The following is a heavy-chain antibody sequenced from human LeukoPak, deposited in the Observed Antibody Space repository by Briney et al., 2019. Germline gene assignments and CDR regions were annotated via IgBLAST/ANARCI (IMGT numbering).Heavy chain of an antibody. CDR1: GGSISSGGYY. CDR2: IYYSGST. J-gene: IGHJ4*02. Sequence: SETLSLTCTVSGGSISSGGYYWSWIRQHPGKGLEWIGYIYYSGSTYYNPSLKSRVTISVDTSKNQFSLKLSSVTAADTAVYYCARGYYDSSGYRDYWGQGTLVTVSS. D-gene: IGHD3-22*01. V-gene: IGHV4-30-4*08. CDR3: ARGYYDSSGYRDY.